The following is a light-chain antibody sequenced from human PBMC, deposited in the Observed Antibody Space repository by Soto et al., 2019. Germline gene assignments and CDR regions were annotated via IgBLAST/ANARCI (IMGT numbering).Light chain of an antibody. V-gene: IGKV3-20*01. CDR2: GAS. Sequence: EIVLTQSPGTLSLSPGERATLSCRASQSVSSTYLAWHQQRPGQAPRLLIYGASSRATGIPDRFSGSGSGTDFTLTISRLEPEDFAVYYCHQYSSSTKTFGQGTKVEIK. CDR1: QSVSSTY. CDR3: HQYSSSTKT. J-gene: IGKJ1*01.